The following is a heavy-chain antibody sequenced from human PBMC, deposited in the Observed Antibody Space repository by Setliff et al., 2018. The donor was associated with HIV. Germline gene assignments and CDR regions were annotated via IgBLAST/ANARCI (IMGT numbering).Heavy chain of an antibody. CDR1: GYTFTGYY. CDR3: ARAHLWFGESFPFDP. Sequence: ASVKVSCKTSGYTFTGYYVHWVRQAPGQGLEWMGWINTKTGNPTYAQGFTGRFVFSLDTSVSTAHLQISSLKAEDTAVYYCARAHLWFGESFPFDPWGQGTLVTVSS. V-gene: IGHV7-4-1*02. D-gene: IGHD3-10*01. J-gene: IGHJ5*02. CDR2: INTKTGNP.